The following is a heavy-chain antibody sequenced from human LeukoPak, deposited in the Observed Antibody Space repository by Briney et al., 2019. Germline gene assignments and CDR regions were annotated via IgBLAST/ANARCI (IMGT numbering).Heavy chain of an antibody. J-gene: IGHJ4*02. D-gene: IGHD6-19*01. V-gene: IGHV4-30-2*01. Sequence: SETLSLTCSVSGGSITNYYWNWIRQPPGKGLEWIGYIYHSGSTYYNPSLKSRVTISVDRSKNQFSLKLSSVTAADTAVYYCARSIAVAGTFDYWGQGTLVTVSS. CDR2: IYHSGST. CDR3: ARSIAVAGTFDY. CDR1: GGSITNYY.